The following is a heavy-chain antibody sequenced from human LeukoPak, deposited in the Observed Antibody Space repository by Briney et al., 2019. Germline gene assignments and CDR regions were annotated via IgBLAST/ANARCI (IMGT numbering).Heavy chain of an antibody. CDR1: GYTFTGYF. V-gene: IGHV1-2*02. J-gene: IGHJ4*02. Sequence: ASVKVSCKASGYTFTGYFMHWVRQAPGQGLEWMGWINPNSGGTNYAQKFQGRVTMTRDTSISTAYMEPSRLRSDDTAVYYCARDVQRGGSCFDYWGQGTLVTVSS. D-gene: IGHD1-26*01. CDR3: ARDVQRGGSCFDY. CDR2: INPNSGGT.